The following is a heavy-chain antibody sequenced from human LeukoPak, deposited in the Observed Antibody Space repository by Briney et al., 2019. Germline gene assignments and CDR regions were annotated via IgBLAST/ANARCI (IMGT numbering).Heavy chain of an antibody. Sequence: GGSLRLSCAASGFTFGDYVMSWFRQAPGKGLEWVGFIKRKAFGGTTEYAASVRGRFTISRDDSKNFAYLQVNSLKAEDTAVCYCSRSSGYSRASFDYWGQGTLVTVSS. D-gene: IGHD3-22*01. CDR2: IKRKAFGGTT. V-gene: IGHV3-49*03. J-gene: IGHJ4*02. CDR1: GFTFGDYV. CDR3: SRSSGYSRASFDY.